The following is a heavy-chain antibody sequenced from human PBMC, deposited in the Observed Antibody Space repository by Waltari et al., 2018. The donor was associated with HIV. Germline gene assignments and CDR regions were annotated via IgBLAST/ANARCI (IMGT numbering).Heavy chain of an antibody. D-gene: IGHD5-12*01. Sequence: EVQLVESGGGLVKPGGSLRSPCAAARSTFSYYCITWVRQAPGNGLEWVSSISSGSVYIYYADSVKGRFTISRDNAKNSLYLQMNSLRAEDTAVYYCARDEAEMATLTAFDIWGQGTMVTVSS. CDR1: RSTFSYYC. V-gene: IGHV3-21*01. CDR2: ISSGSVYI. J-gene: IGHJ3*02. CDR3: ARDEAEMATLTAFDI.